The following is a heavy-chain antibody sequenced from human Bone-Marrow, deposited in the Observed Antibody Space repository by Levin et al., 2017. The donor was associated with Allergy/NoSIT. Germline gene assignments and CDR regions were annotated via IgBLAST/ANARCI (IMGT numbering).Heavy chain of an antibody. CDR2: ISSSSSYI. V-gene: IGHV3-21*01. D-gene: IGHD3-3*01. CDR1: GFTFSSYS. J-gene: IGHJ4*02. Sequence: PGGSLRLSCAASGFTFSSYSMNWVRQAPGKGLEWVSSISSSSSYIYYADSVKGRFTISRDNAKNSLYLQMNSLRAEDTAVYYCARVRGPARSGYFDYWGQGTLVTVSS. CDR3: ARVRGPARSGYFDY.